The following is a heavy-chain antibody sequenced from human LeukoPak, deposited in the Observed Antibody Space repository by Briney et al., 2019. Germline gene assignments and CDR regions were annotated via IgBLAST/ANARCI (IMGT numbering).Heavy chain of an antibody. V-gene: IGHV3-53*01. J-gene: IGHJ4*02. CDR1: GVTITKNY. CDR2: IFTDGST. CDR3: ARDFAQAGYFDY. Sequence: GGSLTLSCAASGVTITKNYMTWVRQAAGKGLEWVSVIFTDGSTHYADSVKGRFIISRDNSKSTVSLQMDSLTMDDSGVYYCARDFAQAGYFDYWGLGTLVIVSS. D-gene: IGHD6-19*01.